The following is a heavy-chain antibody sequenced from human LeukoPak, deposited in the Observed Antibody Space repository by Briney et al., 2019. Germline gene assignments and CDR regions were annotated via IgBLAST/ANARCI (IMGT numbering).Heavy chain of an antibody. CDR3: ARDIYYGSGSFDY. Sequence: GGSLRLSCAASGFTFSSYEMNWVRQAPGKGLEWVSYISGSGSTIYYADSVKGRFTISRDNAKNSLYLQMNSLRAEDTAVYYCARDIYYGSGSFDYWGQGTLVTVSS. D-gene: IGHD3-10*01. V-gene: IGHV3-48*03. CDR1: GFTFSSYE. J-gene: IGHJ4*02. CDR2: ISGSGSTI.